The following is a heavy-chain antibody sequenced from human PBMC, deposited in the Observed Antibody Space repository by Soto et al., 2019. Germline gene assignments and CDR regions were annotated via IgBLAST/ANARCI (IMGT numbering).Heavy chain of an antibody. CDR3: ARDPFYYGSGNEGALSDY. V-gene: IGHV3-21*01. J-gene: IGHJ4*02. CDR1: GFTFSSYS. D-gene: IGHD3-10*01. Sequence: PGGSLRLSCAASGFTFSSYSMNWVRQAPGKGLEWVSSISSSSSYIYYADSVKGRFTISRDNAKNSLYLQMNSLRAEDTAVYYCARDPFYYGSGNEGALSDYWGQGTLVTVSS. CDR2: ISSSSSYI.